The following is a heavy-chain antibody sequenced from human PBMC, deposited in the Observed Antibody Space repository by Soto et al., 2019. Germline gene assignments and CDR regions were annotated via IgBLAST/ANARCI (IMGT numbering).Heavy chain of an antibody. V-gene: IGHV4-4*02. D-gene: IGHD3-16*02. Sequence: TSETLSLTCAVSGGSISSSNWWSWVRQPPGKGLEWIGEIYHSGSTNYNPSLKSRVTISVDKSKNQFSLKLSSVTAADTAVYYCARDYRGGVRSVYYYYGMDVWGQGTTVTVSS. J-gene: IGHJ6*02. CDR2: IYHSGST. CDR3: ARDYRGGVRSVYYYYGMDV. CDR1: GGSISSSNW.